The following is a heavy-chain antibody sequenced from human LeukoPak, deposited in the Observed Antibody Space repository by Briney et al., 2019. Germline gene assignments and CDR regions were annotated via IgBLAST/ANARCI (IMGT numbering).Heavy chain of an antibody. J-gene: IGHJ3*02. D-gene: IGHD3-22*01. CDR3: ARDEKGEGYYYDSSRYPDAFDI. Sequence: ASVKVSCKASGYTFTSYGISWVRQAPGQGLEWMGWISAYNGNTNYAQKLQGRVTMTTGTSTSTAYMELRSLRSDDTAVYYCARDEKGEGYYYDSSRYPDAFDIWGQGTMVTVSS. V-gene: IGHV1-18*01. CDR2: ISAYNGNT. CDR1: GYTFTSYG.